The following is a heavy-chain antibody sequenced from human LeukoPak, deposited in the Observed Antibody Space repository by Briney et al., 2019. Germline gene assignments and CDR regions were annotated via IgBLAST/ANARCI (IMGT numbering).Heavy chain of an antibody. V-gene: IGHV3-30*02. CDR2: IRYDGSNK. Sequence: PGGSLRLSCAASGFTFSSYGMHWVRQAPGKGLEWVAFIRYDGSNKYYADSVKGRFTISRDNSKNTLYLQMNSLRAEDTAVYYCAKDQHDFWSGYNDYWGQGTLVTVSP. D-gene: IGHD3-3*01. CDR3: AKDQHDFWSGYNDY. CDR1: GFTFSSYG. J-gene: IGHJ4*02.